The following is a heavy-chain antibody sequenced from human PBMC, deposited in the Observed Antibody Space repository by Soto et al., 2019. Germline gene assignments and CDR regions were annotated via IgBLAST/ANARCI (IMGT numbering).Heavy chain of an antibody. V-gene: IGHV1-69*01. CDR1: GGNFITFA. Sequence: QVELVQSGAEVKKPGSSVKVSCKASGGNFITFAISWVRQAPGQGLEWMGEIIPISSTTKSAHKFQDRVTISADGSSSTVHMELHSLKSEDTALYFCAKKLESYPVGSYGVAVGAEATTVTVSS. J-gene: IGHJ6*04. D-gene: IGHD1-1*01. CDR2: IIPISSTT. CDR3: AKKLESYPVGSYGVAV.